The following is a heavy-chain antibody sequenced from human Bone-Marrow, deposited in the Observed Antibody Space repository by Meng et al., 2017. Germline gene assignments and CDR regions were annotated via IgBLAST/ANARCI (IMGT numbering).Heavy chain of an antibody. CDR2: IYYSGST. CDR3: ARTVDTAMVTGNAFDI. V-gene: IGHV4-39*07. Sequence: ESLKISCTVSGGSISSSSYYWGWIRQPPGKGLEWIGSIYYSGSTYYNPSLKSRVTISVDTSKNQFSLKLSSVTAADTAVYYCARTVDTAMVTGNAFDIWGQGTMVTVSS. D-gene: IGHD5-18*01. J-gene: IGHJ3*02. CDR1: GGSISSSSYY.